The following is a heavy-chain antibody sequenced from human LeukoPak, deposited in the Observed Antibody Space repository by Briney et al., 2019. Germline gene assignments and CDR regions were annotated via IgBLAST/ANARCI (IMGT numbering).Heavy chain of an antibody. CDR2: INTGGSIT. CDR3: AKSRGFLPTNEAFDI. Sequence: GGSLRLSCAASGFTFSSYWMHWVRQAPGKGLVWVSRINTGGSITSYADSVKDRFTISRDNAKNTLYLQMYSLRAEDTAVYYCAKSRGFLPTNEAFDIWGQGTMVTVSS. CDR1: GFTFSSYW. J-gene: IGHJ3*02. D-gene: IGHD3-3*01. V-gene: IGHV3-74*01.